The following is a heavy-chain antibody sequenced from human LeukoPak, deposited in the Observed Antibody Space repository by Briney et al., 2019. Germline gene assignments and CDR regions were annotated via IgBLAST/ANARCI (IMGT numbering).Heavy chain of an antibody. CDR2: INHSGST. Sequence: SETLSLTCAVYGGSFSGYYWSWIRQPPGEGLEWIGEINHSGSTNYNPSLKSRVTISVDTSKNHFSLRLSSVTAADTAVYYCAGLHDSSGYYPEYNGMDVWGQGTTVTVSS. D-gene: IGHD3-22*01. V-gene: IGHV4-34*01. CDR1: GGSFSGYY. J-gene: IGHJ6*02. CDR3: AGLHDSSGYYPEYNGMDV.